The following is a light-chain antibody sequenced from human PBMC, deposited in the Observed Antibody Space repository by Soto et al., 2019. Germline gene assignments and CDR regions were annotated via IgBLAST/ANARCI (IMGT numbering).Light chain of an antibody. J-gene: IGLJ1*01. CDR3: SPYAGTHIV. V-gene: IGLV2-8*01. CDR1: SIDVGGYNY. CDR2: DVT. Sequence: QSVLTQPPSASGSPGQSVTISCTGTSIDVGGYNYVSWYQQHPGKAPKLMIYDVTKRPSGVPDRFSGSKSGNTASLTVSGLLAEDEADYYCSPYAGTHIVFGTGTKVTVL.